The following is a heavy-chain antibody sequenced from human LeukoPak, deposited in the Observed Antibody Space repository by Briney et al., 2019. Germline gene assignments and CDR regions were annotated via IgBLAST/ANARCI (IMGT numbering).Heavy chain of an antibody. J-gene: IGHJ4*02. CDR3: ATARAFYDNSGSYSYYFDY. Sequence: GESLQISCQCSGSSFTNYWIGWVRQVPGKGLEGMGIMYPGDSDTRYSPSFQGQVTISADKSISTAYLQWSSLRASDTAMYYCATARAFYDNSGSYSYYFDYWGQGTLVTVSS. CDR1: GSSFTNYW. V-gene: IGHV5-51*01. CDR2: MYPGDSDT. D-gene: IGHD3-22*01.